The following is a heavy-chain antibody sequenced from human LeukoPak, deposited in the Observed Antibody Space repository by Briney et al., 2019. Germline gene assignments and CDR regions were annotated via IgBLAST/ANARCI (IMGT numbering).Heavy chain of an antibody. V-gene: IGHV4-4*09. CDR3: GGRGF. Sequence: SETLSLACTVSGGSISSNCWSWIRQPPGKGLEWIGCIYASGTTNYNPSLKGRLTISVDTSNSQFSLTVRSVTAADTAVYYCGGRGFWGQGTLVTVSS. CDR2: IYASGTT. CDR1: GGSISSNC. J-gene: IGHJ4*02. D-gene: IGHD3-10*01.